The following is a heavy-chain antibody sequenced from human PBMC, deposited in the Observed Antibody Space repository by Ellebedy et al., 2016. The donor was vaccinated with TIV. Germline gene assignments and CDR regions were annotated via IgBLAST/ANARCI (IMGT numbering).Heavy chain of an antibody. V-gene: IGHV3-11*01. Sequence: GESLKISXAASGFIFRNYYMSWIRQAPGKGLEWISYVSSSGDNVFYADSVKGRFTISRDNAKSALYLQMNSLRVEDTAIYYCARDGNWKDDFWGQGTLVTVSS. CDR3: ARDGNWKDDF. CDR2: VSSSGDNV. J-gene: IGHJ4*02. D-gene: IGHD1-1*01. CDR1: GFIFRNYY.